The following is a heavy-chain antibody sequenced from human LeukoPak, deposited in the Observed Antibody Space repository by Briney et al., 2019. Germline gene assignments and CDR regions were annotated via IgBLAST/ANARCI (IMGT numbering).Heavy chain of an antibody. J-gene: IGHJ4*02. CDR3: AKDDPDISNWNPLAY. V-gene: IGHV3-23*01. CDR1: GFTFSSYA. Sequence: PGRSLRLSCAASGFTFSSYAMSWVRQAPGKGLEWVSAISGSGYSIYYTDSVKGRFTISRDNSKNTLYLQMNSLRAEDTAVYYCAKDDPDISNWNPLAYWGQGTLVTVSS. D-gene: IGHD1-1*01. CDR2: ISGSGYSI.